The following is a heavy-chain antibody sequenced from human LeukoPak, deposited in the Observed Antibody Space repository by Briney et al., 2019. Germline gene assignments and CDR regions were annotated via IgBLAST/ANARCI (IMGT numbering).Heavy chain of an antibody. CDR2: SNDSGGT. CDR3: ARARGLVTLDY. D-gene: IGHD4-23*01. CDR1: IGSISSSKW. Sequence: PSETLSLTCSVSIGSISSSKWWSWIRQPPGKRLEWVGESNDSGGTNYNPSLKSRVTISADKSKNQVSLKLTSVTAADTAVYYCARARGLVTLDYWGQGTLVTVSS. V-gene: IGHV4-4*02. J-gene: IGHJ4*02.